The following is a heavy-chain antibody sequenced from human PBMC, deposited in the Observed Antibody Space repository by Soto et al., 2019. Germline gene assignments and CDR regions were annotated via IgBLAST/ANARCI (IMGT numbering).Heavy chain of an antibody. CDR2: VFYTGFT. D-gene: IGHD1-20*01. V-gene: IGHV4-39*01. CDR1: GGSISGSYYY. Sequence: PWETLSLTCAVSGGSISGSYYYWAWLRQSPGKGPEWIGSVFYTGFTSYNPSLESRVSVSVDTSRSQFSLKLSAVTAADTAVYYCATSQKGYNWNYFDHWGQGALVTVS. CDR3: ATSQKGYNWNYFDH. J-gene: IGHJ4*02.